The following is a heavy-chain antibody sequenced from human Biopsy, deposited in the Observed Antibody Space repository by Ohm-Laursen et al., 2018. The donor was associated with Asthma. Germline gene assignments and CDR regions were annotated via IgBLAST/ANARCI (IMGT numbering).Heavy chain of an antibody. CDR3: ARVWQLATLDY. CDR1: GFTFSSYS. D-gene: IGHD6-13*01. V-gene: IGHV3-21*01. CDR2: ISSSSSYI. Sequence: SLRLSCTASGFTFSSYSMNWVRQAPGKGLEWVSSISSSSSYIYYADSVKGRFTISRDNAKNSLYLQMNSLRAEDTAVYYCARVWQLATLDYWGQGTLVTVSS. J-gene: IGHJ4*02.